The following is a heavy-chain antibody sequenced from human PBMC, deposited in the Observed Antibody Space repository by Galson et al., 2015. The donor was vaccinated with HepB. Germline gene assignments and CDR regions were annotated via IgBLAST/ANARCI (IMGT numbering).Heavy chain of an antibody. J-gene: IGHJ4*02. CDR2: INPNSGGT. D-gene: IGHD3-10*01. CDR1: GYTFTGYY. CDR3: AVSYGVYYYGSGRGGQLDY. V-gene: IGHV1-2*06. Sequence: SVKVSCKASGYTFTGYYMHWVRQAPGQGLEWMGRINPNSGGTNYAQKFQGRVTMTRDTSISTAYMELSRLRSDDTAVYYCAVSYGVYYYGSGRGGQLDYWGQGTLVTVSS.